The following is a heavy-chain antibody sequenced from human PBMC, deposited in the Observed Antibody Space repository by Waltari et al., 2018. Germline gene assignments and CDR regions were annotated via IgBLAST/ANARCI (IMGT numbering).Heavy chain of an antibody. CDR2: VHHSGKT. D-gene: IGHD2-2*01. CDR3: AGDRAIGLFFDY. J-gene: IGHJ4*02. V-gene: IGHV4-4*02. CDR1: W. Sequence: WWSGVRQSPEKGLELIGQVHHSGKTHYNPSLQSRVAISLDKPKNHFSLNLNSVTAADTAIYYCAGDRAIGLFFDYWGRGTLVTVSS.